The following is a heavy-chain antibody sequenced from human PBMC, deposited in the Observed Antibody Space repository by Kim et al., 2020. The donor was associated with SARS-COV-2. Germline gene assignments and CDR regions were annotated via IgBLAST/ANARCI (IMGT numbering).Heavy chain of an antibody. CDR1: GGSMNNYY. D-gene: IGHD3-3*01. J-gene: IGHJ6*03. CDR3: ARDPGEVTVSGVVRSYYN. Sequence: SETLSLTCTVSGGSMNNYYWNWVRRPPGKGLEWIGYIFSSGVTNFNPSFASRVTMSVDTSKNQFSLSLTSATAADTAEYYCARDPGEVTVSGVVRSYYN. V-gene: IGHV4-4*08. CDR2: IFSSGVT.